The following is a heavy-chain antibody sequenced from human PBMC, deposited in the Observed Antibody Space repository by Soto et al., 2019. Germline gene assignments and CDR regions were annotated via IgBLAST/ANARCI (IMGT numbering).Heavy chain of an antibody. Sequence: SQTLSLTCAISGDSVSSNSAAWNWIRQSPSRGLEWLGRTYYRSKWYNDYAVSVKSRITINPDTSKNQFSLQLNSVTPEDTAVYYCARGAGYSSGWYGLDYYYSMDVWGQGTTVTVSS. CDR3: ARGAGYSSGWYGLDYYYSMDV. CDR1: GDSVSSNSAA. D-gene: IGHD6-19*01. J-gene: IGHJ6*02. V-gene: IGHV6-1*01. CDR2: TYYRSKWYN.